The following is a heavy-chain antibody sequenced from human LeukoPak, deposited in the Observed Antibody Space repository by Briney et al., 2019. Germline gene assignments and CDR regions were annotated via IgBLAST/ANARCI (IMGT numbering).Heavy chain of an antibody. V-gene: IGHV3-23*01. J-gene: IGHJ4*02. CDR1: GFTFSSYA. Sequence: PGGSLRLSCAASGFTFSSYAMSWVRQAPGKGLEWVSAISGSGGSTYYADSVKGRFTISRDNSKNTLYLQMNSLRAEDTAVYYCAKDRNYVGFGELFTFFDYWGQGTLVTVSS. CDR2: ISGSGGST. D-gene: IGHD3-10*01. CDR3: AKDRNYVGFGELFTFFDY.